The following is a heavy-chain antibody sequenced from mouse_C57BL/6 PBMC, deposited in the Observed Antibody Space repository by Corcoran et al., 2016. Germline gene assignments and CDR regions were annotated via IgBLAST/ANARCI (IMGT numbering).Heavy chain of an antibody. CDR1: GYTFTGYY. CDR3: ARGVTTVVAPHYAMDY. Sequence: QVQLEQSGAELVRPGASVKLSCKASGYTFTGYYINWVKQGPGQGLEWIGRIYPGSGNTYYNEKFKGKATLTAEKSSSTAYMQLSSLTSEDSAVYFCARGVTTVVAPHYAMDYWGQGTSVTVSS. D-gene: IGHD1-1*01. CDR2: IYPGSGNT. V-gene: IGHV1-76*01. J-gene: IGHJ4*01.